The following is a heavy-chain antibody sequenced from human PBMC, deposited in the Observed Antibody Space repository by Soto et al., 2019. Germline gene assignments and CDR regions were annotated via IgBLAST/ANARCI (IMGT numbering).Heavy chain of an antibody. CDR2: ISTYNGNT. D-gene: IGHD7-27*01. CDR1: GYKFTTYG. J-gene: IGHJ6*02. Sequence: AASVKVSCKASGYKFTTYGITWVRQAPGQGLEWLGGISTYNGNTDYAQNLQDRVTMTTETSTSTAYLEARSLTSDDTAVYFCARGLGTNGLDVWGQGTTVTVSS. CDR3: ARGLGTNGLDV. V-gene: IGHV1-18*04.